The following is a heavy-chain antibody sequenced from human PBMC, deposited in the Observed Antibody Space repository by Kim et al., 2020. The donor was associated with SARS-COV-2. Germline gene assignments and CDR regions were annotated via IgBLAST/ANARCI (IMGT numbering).Heavy chain of an antibody. V-gene: IGHV4-31*03. CDR1: GGSITSGNYY. Sequence: SETLSLTCSVSGGSITSGNYYWTWIRQRPGQGLEWLGYIYRVGTSYYNPSLESRISISMDTYKNPFSLKMSSVTAADTAVYFCARDLATSNDALDIWGQGTIVTVSS. CDR2: IYRVGTS. CDR3: ARDLATSNDALDI. D-gene: IGHD1-26*01. J-gene: IGHJ3*02.